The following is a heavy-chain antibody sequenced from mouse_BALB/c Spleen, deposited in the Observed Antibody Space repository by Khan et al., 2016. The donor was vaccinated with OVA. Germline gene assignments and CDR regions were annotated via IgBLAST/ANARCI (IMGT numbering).Heavy chain of an antibody. J-gene: IGHJ3*01. D-gene: IGHD1-2*01. CDR3: ARGGGTAPFAY. CDR1: GFTFSDYG. CDR2: ISDLAYTI. V-gene: IGHV5-15*02. Sequence: EVELVESGGGLVQPGGSRKLSCAASGFTFSDYGMAWVRQAPGKGPEWVAFISDLAYTIYYAATVTGRFTISRENAKNSLYRERSSLRSEDTAIYYCARGGGTAPFAYWGLGTLVTVSA.